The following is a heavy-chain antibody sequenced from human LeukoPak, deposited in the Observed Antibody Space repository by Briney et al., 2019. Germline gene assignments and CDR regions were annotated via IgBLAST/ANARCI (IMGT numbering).Heavy chain of an antibody. J-gene: IGHJ4*02. CDR1: GFTFGDYA. CDR2: IRSKAYGGTT. D-gene: IGHD6-19*01. Sequence: GGSLRLSCTASGFTFGDYAMSGVRQAPGKGLEWVGFIRSKAYGGTTEYAASVKGRFTISRDDSKSIAYLQMNSLKTEDTAVYYCTRGRIAVAGTKSDYWGQGTLVTVSS. V-gene: IGHV3-49*04. CDR3: TRGRIAVAGTKSDY.